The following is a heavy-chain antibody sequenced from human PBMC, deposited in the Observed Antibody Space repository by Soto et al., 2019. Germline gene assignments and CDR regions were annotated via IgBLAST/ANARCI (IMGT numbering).Heavy chain of an antibody. Sequence: PGGSLRLSCAASGFTFSSCAMSWVRQAPGKGLEWVSAISGSGGSTYYADSVKGRFTISRDNSKNTLYLQMNSLRAEDTAVYYCATHICCSSSCVGAGDYGFDNWGQGTLLTVSS. D-gene: IGHD2-2*01. CDR1: GFTFSSCA. V-gene: IGHV3-23*01. CDR2: ISGSGGST. CDR3: ATHICCSSSCVGAGDYGFDN. J-gene: IGHJ4*02.